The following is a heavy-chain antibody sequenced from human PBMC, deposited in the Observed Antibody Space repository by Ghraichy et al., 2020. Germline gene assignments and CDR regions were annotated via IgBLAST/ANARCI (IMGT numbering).Heavy chain of an antibody. CDR1: GFTFSTYA. CDR3: AKDRSPRLRVSPY. D-gene: IGHD4-17*01. Sequence: LSLTCAASGFTFSTYAMSWVRQAPGKGLEWVSVITGSGGSTYYADSVKGRFTISRDNSKNALYLQMNSLRAEDTAVYYCAKDRSPRLRVSPYWGQGTLVTVSS. V-gene: IGHV3-23*01. CDR2: ITGSGGST. J-gene: IGHJ4*02.